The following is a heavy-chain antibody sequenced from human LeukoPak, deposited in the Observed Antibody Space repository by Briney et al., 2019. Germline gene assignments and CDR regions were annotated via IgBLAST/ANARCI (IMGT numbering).Heavy chain of an antibody. V-gene: IGHV1-2*02. CDR1: GYTFTVHY. J-gene: IGHJ5*02. CDR3: AAPGYCSGGSCYPNWFDP. Sequence: SVELSCKASGYTFTVHYILCVPDAPRQGFVCMGYHPPNSGGTNYAQKFQGRVTMTRDTSISTVYMELSRLRSDDTAVYYCAAPGYCSGGSCYPNWFDPWGQGTLVTVSS. CDR2: HPPNSGGT. D-gene: IGHD2-15*01.